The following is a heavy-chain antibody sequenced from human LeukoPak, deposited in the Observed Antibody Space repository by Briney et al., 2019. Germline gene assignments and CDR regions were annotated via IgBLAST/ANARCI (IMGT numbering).Heavy chain of an antibody. J-gene: IGHJ4*02. Sequence: GGSLRLSCAASGFTFSSYGVHWVRQAPGKGLEGVAVIWYDGSNKYYADSVKGRFTISRDNSKNTLYLQMNRLRAEDTAVYYCAKDMYSSWRGSFGYFDYWGQGTLVTVTS. CDR1: GFTFSSYG. CDR3: AKDMYSSWRGSFGYFDY. D-gene: IGHD6-6*01. V-gene: IGHV3-33*06. CDR2: IWYDGSNK.